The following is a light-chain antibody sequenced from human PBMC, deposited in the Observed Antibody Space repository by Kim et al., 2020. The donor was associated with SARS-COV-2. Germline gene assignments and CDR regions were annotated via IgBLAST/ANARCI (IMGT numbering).Light chain of an antibody. Sequence: SALTQPASVSGSLGQSITISCSGASSDVGSSNLVSWYQQHAGKVPKLILFEVTKRPSGISNRFSGSKSGNTASLTISGLQAEDEADYYCCSYAGSSTLVFGGGTK. CDR1: SSDVGSSNL. V-gene: IGLV2-23*02. CDR2: EVT. CDR3: CSYAGSSTLV. J-gene: IGLJ3*02.